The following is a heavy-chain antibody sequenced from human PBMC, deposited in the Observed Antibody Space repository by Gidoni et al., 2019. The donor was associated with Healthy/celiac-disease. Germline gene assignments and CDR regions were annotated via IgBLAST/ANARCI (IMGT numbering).Heavy chain of an antibody. V-gene: IGHV1-2*02. J-gene: IGHJ4*02. D-gene: IGHD6-6*01. CDR3: ARESSIAARSTDY. Sequence: QVQLVQSGAEVKKPGASVKVACKASGYTFTVYYMHWVRQAPGQELEWMGWINPNSGGTNYAQKFQGRVTMTRDTSISTAYMELSRLRSDDTAVYYCARESSIAARSTDYWGQGTLVTVSS. CDR2: INPNSGGT. CDR1: GYTFTVYY.